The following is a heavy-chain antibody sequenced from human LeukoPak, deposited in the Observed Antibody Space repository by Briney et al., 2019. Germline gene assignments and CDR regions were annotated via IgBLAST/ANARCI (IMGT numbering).Heavy chain of an antibody. CDR3: AKDRRLLMTTVTYVLYDY. CDR1: GFTFSSYA. CDR2: ISGSGGST. J-gene: IGHJ4*02. Sequence: TGGSLRLSCAASGFTFSSYAISWVRQAPGKGLEWVSSISGSGGSTYYADSVKGRFTISRDKSKNTLYLQMNSLRAEDTAVYYCAKDRRLLMTTVTYVLYDYWGQGTLVTVSS. D-gene: IGHD4-17*01. V-gene: IGHV3-23*01.